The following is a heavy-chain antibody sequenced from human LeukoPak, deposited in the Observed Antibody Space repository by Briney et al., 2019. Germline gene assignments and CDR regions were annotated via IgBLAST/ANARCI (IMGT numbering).Heavy chain of an antibody. CDR2: IYYSGST. Sequence: SETLSLTCTVSGGSISSYYWSWIRQPPGKGLEWIGYIYYSGSTNYNPSLKSRVTISVDTSKNQFSLKLSSVTAADTAVYYCARASSGSYRSFDYWGLGTLVTVSS. V-gene: IGHV4-59*01. D-gene: IGHD3-10*01. J-gene: IGHJ4*02. CDR3: ARASSGSYRSFDY. CDR1: GGSISSYY.